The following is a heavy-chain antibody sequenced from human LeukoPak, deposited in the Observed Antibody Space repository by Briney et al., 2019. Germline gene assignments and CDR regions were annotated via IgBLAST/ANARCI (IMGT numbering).Heavy chain of an antibody. V-gene: IGHV1-46*01. CDR3: ARAPYILTGYDAFDI. CDR2: INPSGGST. D-gene: IGHD3-9*01. Sequence: ASVKVSCKASGYTFTSYYMHWVRQAPGQGLEWMGIINPSGGSTSYAQKFQGRVTMTRDTSTSTVYMELSSLRSEDTAVYYCARAPYILTGYDAFDIWGQGTMVTVSS. J-gene: IGHJ3*02. CDR1: GYTFTSYY.